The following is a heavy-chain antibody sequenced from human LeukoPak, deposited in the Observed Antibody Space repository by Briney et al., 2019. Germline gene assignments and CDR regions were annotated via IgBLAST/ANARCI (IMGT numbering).Heavy chain of an antibody. CDR3: ASSLWFGELGYYYYYMDV. V-gene: IGHV1-69*13. CDR1: GYTFTSYA. Sequence: ASVKVSCKASGYTFTSYAISWVRHAPGQGLEWMGGIIPIFGTANYAQKFQGRVAITADESTSTAYMELSSLRSEDTAVYYCASSLWFGELGYYYYYMDVWGKGTTVTISS. J-gene: IGHJ6*03. CDR2: IIPIFGTA. D-gene: IGHD3-10*01.